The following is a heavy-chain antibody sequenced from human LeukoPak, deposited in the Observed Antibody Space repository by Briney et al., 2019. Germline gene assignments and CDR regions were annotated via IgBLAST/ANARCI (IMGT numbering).Heavy chain of an antibody. CDR2: ISGSGGST. V-gene: IGHV3-23*01. CDR1: GFTFSSYA. J-gene: IGHJ4*02. D-gene: IGHD3-22*01. Sequence: GGSLRLSCAASGFTFSSYAMSWVRQAPGKGLEWVSGISGSGGSTYYADSVKGRFTISRDTSKDTLYLQMNSLRAEDTAVYYCAKERWNYYDSSGYPAFDYWGQGTLVTVSS. CDR3: AKERWNYYDSSGYPAFDY.